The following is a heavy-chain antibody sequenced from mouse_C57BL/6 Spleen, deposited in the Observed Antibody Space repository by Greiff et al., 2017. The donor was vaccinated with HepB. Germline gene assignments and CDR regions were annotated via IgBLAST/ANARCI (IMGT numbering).Heavy chain of an antibody. J-gene: IGHJ3*01. CDR1: GYTFTSYW. Sequence: QVQLQQPGAELVQPGASVKLSCKASGYTFTSYWMHWVKQRPGRGLEWIGRIDPNSGGTKYNEKFKSKATLTVDKPSITAYMQLSSLTSEDSAVYYCANDYGAAWFAYWGQGTLGTVSA. CDR2: IDPNSGGT. D-gene: IGHD2-4*01. CDR3: ANDYGAAWFAY. V-gene: IGHV1-72*01.